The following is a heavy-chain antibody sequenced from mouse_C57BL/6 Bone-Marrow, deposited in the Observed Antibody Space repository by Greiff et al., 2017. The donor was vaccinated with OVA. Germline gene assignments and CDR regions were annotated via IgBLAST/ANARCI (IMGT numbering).Heavy chain of an antibody. CDR3: GSSRMDY. CDR1: GFSFNTYA. D-gene: IGHD1-1*01. J-gene: IGHJ4*01. CDR2: IRSKSNNYAT. Sequence: EVHLVESGGGLVQPKGSLKLSCAASGFSFNTYAMNWVRQAPGKGLEWVARIRSKSNNYATYYADLVKDSFTISRDESESMLDLQMNNVKTEDTAMYYCGSSRMDYWGQGTSVTVSA. V-gene: IGHV10-1*01.